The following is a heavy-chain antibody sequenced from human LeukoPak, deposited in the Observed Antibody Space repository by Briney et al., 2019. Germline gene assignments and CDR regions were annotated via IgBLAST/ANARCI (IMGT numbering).Heavy chain of an antibody. CDR1: GFTFSDYS. J-gene: IGHJ5*02. V-gene: IGHV3-21*01. CDR3: ARGSGPAIAAVGTEFDP. CDR2: ISSSSSYI. D-gene: IGHD6-13*01. Sequence: PGGSLRLSCAASGFTFSDYSMNWVRQAPGKGLEWVSSISSSSSYIYYADSLKGRFTISSDNAKNSLYLQMNSLRAEDTAVYYCARGSGPAIAAVGTEFDPWGQGTLVTVSS.